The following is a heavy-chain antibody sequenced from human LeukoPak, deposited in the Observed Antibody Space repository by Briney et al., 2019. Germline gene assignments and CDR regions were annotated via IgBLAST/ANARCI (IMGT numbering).Heavy chain of an antibody. Sequence: SETLSLTCTVSDGSISSYYWSWIRQPPGKGLEWIGYIYYSGSTNYNPSLKSRVTISVDTSKNQFSLKLSSVTAADTAVYYCARHGGDKTFDYWGQGTLVTVSS. J-gene: IGHJ4*02. CDR1: DGSISSYY. V-gene: IGHV4-59*01. CDR2: IYYSGST. CDR3: ARHGGDKTFDY. D-gene: IGHD3-16*01.